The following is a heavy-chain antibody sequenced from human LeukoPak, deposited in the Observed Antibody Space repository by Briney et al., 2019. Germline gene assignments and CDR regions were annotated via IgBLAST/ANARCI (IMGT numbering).Heavy chain of an antibody. J-gene: IGHJ3*02. V-gene: IGHV3-74*01. D-gene: IGHD6-6*01. CDR2: ISTDGSST. Sequence: PGGSLRLSCAASGFTFSSYWMHWVRQAPGKGLVWVSRISTDGSSTNSADSVKGRLTISRDNAKNTLYLQMNSLRAEDTAVYYCVREYSSPSGRALDIWGQGKMVNVSP. CDR1: GFTFSSYW. CDR3: VREYSSPSGRALDI.